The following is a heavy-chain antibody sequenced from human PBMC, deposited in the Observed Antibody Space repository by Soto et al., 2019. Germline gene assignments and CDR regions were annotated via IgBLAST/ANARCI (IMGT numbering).Heavy chain of an antibody. J-gene: IGHJ4*02. CDR3: ARRTVVTAIPYYFDY. Sequence: PGESLKISCKGSGYSFTSYWISWVRQMPGKGLEWMGRIDPSDSYTTYSPSFRGHVTISADKSISTAYLQWSSLKASDTAMYYCARRTVVTAIPYYFDYWGQGTLVTVSS. V-gene: IGHV5-10-1*01. D-gene: IGHD2-21*02. CDR2: IDPSDSYT. CDR1: GYSFTSYW.